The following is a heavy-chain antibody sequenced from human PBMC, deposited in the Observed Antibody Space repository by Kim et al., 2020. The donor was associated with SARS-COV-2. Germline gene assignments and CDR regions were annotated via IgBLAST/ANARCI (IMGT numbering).Heavy chain of an antibody. CDR3: ARSRVGSGLMGY. D-gene: IGHD2-15*01. Sequence: GGSLRLSCAASGFTFSSYGMHWVRQAPGKGLEWVAVIWYDGSNKYYADSVKGRFTISRDNSKNTLYLQMNSLRAEDTAVYYCARSRVGSGLMGYWGQGTLVTVSS. CDR1: GFTFSSYG. V-gene: IGHV3-33*01. J-gene: IGHJ4*02. CDR2: IWYDGSNK.